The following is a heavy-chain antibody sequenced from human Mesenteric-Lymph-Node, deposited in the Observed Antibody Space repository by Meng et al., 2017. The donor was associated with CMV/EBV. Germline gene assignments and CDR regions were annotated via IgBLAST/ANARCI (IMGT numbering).Heavy chain of an antibody. Sequence: ASGFTFSTYGMPWVRQAPGKGLELVAVTWFDGSNKFHADSVKGRFTISRDNSKNTLYLQMNSLRVEDTAVYYCARDLGGYSGYDFDYWGQGTLVTVSS. CDR3: ARDLGGYSGYDFDY. V-gene: IGHV3-33*01. J-gene: IGHJ4*02. D-gene: IGHD5-12*01. CDR1: GFTFSTYG. CDR2: TWFDGSNK.